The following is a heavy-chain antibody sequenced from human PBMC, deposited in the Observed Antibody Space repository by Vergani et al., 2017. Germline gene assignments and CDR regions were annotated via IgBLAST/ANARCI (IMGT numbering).Heavy chain of an antibody. CDR2: IYPGDSDT. D-gene: IGHD3-16*01. Sequence: EVQLVQSGAEVKKPGESLKISCKGSGYSFISYWIGWVRQMPGKGLEWMGIIYPGDSDTRYSPSFQGQVTISADKSISTAYLQWSSLKDSDTAMYYCARAIMITFGGVINWFDPWGQGTLVTVSS. J-gene: IGHJ5*02. V-gene: IGHV5-51*01. CDR1: GYSFISYW. CDR3: ARAIMITFGGVINWFDP.